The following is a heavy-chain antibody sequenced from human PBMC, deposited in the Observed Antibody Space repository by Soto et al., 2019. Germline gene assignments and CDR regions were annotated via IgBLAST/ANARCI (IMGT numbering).Heavy chain of an antibody. CDR1: GGTFSSHS. V-gene: IGHV1-69*01. CDR3: AREVGYGDFXXXXXX. CDR2: IITLFETS. J-gene: IGHJ1*01. D-gene: IGHD2-21*02. Sequence: VQLMQSGAEVKKPGSSVKVSCKASGGTFSSHSINWVRQAPGQGLEWMGGIITLFETSNYAQNFQGRVTITAGQSTSTASMELNSLTSDDTAVYYCAREVGYGDFXXXXXXWXXXXLVTV.